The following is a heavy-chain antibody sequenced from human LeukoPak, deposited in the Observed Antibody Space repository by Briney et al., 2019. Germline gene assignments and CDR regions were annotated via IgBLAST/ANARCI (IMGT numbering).Heavy chain of an antibody. V-gene: IGHV1-2*02. CDR2: INPNSGGT. J-gene: IGHJ1*01. Sequence: AASVKVSCKASGYTFTGYYMHWVRQAPGQGLEWMGWINPNSGGTNYAQKFQGRVTMTRDTSISTAYMELSRLRSDDTAVYYCARGSEWELPDDGYFQHWGQGTLVTVSS. CDR1: GYTFTGYY. D-gene: IGHD1-26*01. CDR3: ARGSEWELPDDGYFQH.